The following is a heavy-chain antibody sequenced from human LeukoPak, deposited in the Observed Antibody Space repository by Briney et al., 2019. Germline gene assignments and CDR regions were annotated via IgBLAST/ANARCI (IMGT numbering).Heavy chain of an antibody. CDR3: ARGIHGSGSYYNDY. CDR1: GGSISSYY. Sequence: SETLSLTCTVSGGSISSYYWSWIRQPPGKGLEWIGYIYYSGSTNYNPSLKSRVTISVDTSKNQFSLKLSSVTAADTAVYYCARGIHGSGSYYNDYWGQGTLVTVSS. CDR2: IYYSGST. V-gene: IGHV4-59*01. D-gene: IGHD3-10*01. J-gene: IGHJ4*02.